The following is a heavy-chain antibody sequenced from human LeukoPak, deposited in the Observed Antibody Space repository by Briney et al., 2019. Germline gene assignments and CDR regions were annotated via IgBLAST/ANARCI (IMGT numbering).Heavy chain of an antibody. Sequence: SETLSLTCAVYGGSSSGYYWSWIRQPPGKGLEWIGEINHSESTNYNPSLKSRVTISVDTSKNQFSLKLSSVTAADTAVYYCASLRGVTTSWGQGTLVTVSS. D-gene: IGHD4-17*01. CDR3: ASLRGVTTS. CDR2: INHSEST. J-gene: IGHJ5*02. V-gene: IGHV4-34*01. CDR1: GGSSSGYY.